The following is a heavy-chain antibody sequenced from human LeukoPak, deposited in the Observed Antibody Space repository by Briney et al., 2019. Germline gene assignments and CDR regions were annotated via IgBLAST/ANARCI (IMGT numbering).Heavy chain of an antibody. CDR1: GFIFSSYG. CDR3: ARELAL. J-gene: IGHJ4*02. CDR2: IDPTGRSV. V-gene: IGHV3-48*02. Sequence: GGSLRLSCAASGFIFSSYGMNWVRQAPGQGLEWVSYIDPTGRSVYYADSVKGRFTVSRDNANHSVFLQMNSLRDDDTAVYFCARELALWGQGTLVTVSS.